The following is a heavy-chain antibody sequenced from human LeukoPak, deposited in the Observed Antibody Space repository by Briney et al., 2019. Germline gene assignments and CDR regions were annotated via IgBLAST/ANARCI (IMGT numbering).Heavy chain of an antibody. CDR1: GYTFTGYY. CDR3: ARVSRVGGSRASDI. J-gene: IGHJ3*02. Sequence: ASVKVSCKASGYTFTGYYMHWVRQAPGQGLEWMGWINPNSGGTNYAQKFQGRVTMTRDTSISTAYMELSRLRSDDTAVYYCARVSRVGGSRASDIWGQGTMVTVSS. V-gene: IGHV1-2*02. D-gene: IGHD3-16*01. CDR2: INPNSGGT.